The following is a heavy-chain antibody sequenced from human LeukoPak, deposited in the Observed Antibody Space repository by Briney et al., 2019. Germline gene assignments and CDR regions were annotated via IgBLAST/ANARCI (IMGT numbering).Heavy chain of an antibody. CDR3: EAPDY. J-gene: IGHJ4*02. CDR1: GFTFSSYS. Sequence: PGGSLRLSCAASGFTFSSYSMNWVRQAPGKGLEWVSCISSSSGTIYYADSVKGRFTISRDNAKNSLYLQMNSLRTEDTAVYYCEAPDYWGQGTLVTVSS. V-gene: IGHV3-48*01. CDR2: ISSSSGTI.